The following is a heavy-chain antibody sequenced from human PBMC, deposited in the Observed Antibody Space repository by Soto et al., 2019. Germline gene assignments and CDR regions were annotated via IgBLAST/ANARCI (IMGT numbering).Heavy chain of an antibody. V-gene: IGHV1-2*04. D-gene: IGHD3-10*01. CDR2: INPNSGGT. Sequence: GASVKVSCKASGYTFTGYYMHWVRQAPGQGLEWMGWINPNSGGTNYAQKFQGWVTMTRDTSISTAYMELSSLRSEDTAVYYCASSYYGSGNPKDYYYGMDVWGQGTTVTVSS. CDR1: GYTFTGYY. J-gene: IGHJ6*02. CDR3: ASSYYGSGNPKDYYYGMDV.